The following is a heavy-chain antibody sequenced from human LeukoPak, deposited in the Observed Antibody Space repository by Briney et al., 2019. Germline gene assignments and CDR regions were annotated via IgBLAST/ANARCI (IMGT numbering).Heavy chain of an antibody. CDR1: ENTFTNYG. V-gene: IGHV1-18*01. J-gene: IGHJ3*01. Sequence: ASVNVSCKASENTFTNYGINWVRQAPGQRPEWMGWFSPYNGDTKYAPKLKGRVTLTADTLTSTAYMELRTLISDDTATYYCAIGQGVITWGGADVYDVWGQGTTVIVSS. CDR3: AIGQGVITWGGADVYDV. CDR2: FSPYNGDT. D-gene: IGHD3-16*01.